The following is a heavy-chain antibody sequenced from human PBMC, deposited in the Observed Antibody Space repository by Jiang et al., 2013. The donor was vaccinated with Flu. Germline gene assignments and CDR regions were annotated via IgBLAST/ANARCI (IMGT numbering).Heavy chain of an antibody. V-gene: IGHV4-39*01. CDR2: IHYSGTT. CDR1: GGSITSSNYY. D-gene: IGHD2-2*01. Sequence: SQTLSLTCTVSGGSITSSNYYWGWIRQPPGKGLEWIGSIHYSGTTYNNPPLKSRVTLSVDTSKNQISLKLSSVTAADTAVYYCATRSCSSSSCPGAEYFQHWGQGTLVTVS. J-gene: IGHJ1*01. CDR3: ATRSCSSSSCPGAEYFQH.